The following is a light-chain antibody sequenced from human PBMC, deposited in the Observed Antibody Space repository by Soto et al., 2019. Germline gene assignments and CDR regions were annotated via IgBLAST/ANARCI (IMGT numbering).Light chain of an antibody. V-gene: IGKV1-39*01. Sequence: IQMTQSPSSLCASVGDRVITTRRASQSISSNLNWYQQKAGKAPKLLIYAASNLQSGVPSTFSGSGSGTDFTLTISSLQPEDFATYYCQQSHSIPWTFGQGTRVDNK. J-gene: IGKJ1*01. CDR1: QSISSN. CDR3: QQSHSIPWT. CDR2: AAS.